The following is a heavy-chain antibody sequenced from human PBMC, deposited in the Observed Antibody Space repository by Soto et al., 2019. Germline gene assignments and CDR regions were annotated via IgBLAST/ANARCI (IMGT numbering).Heavy chain of an antibody. CDR3: ARQGFGPLHGIVDV. Sequence: QVQLQESGPGLVKPSETLSLSCTVSGGSISSYYWSWFRQSPGKRMEWIGYVHHSWGSSYNPSLPGRVAISLDTSKSQFSQKWTSVPATDTAVYFCARQGFGPLHGIVDVWGQGTTVTVSS. CDR1: GGSISSYY. J-gene: IGHJ6*02. CDR2: VHHSWGS. V-gene: IGHV4-59*08. D-gene: IGHD3-10*01.